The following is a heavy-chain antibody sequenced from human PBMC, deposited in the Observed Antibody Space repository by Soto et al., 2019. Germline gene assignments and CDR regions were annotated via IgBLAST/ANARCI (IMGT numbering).Heavy chain of an antibody. CDR2: TRNKANSSTT. V-gene: IGHV3-72*01. CDR3: ARVGYNWNYYFDY. D-gene: IGHD1-7*01. Sequence: GGSLRLSCAASGFTFSDHYMDWVRQAPGKGLEWVGRTRNKANSSTTEYAASVKGRFTISRDDSKNSLYLQMNSLKTEDTAVYYCARVGYNWNYYFDYWGQGTLVTVSS. CDR1: GFTFSDHY. J-gene: IGHJ4*02.